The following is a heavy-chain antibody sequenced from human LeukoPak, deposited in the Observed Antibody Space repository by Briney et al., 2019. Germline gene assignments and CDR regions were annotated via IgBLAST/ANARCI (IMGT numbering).Heavy chain of an antibody. Sequence: PGGSLRLSCAASGFTFSSYSMNWVRQAPGKGLEWVSSISSSSSYIYYADSVKGRFTISRDNAKNSLYLQMNSLTAEDTAVYYCARQPYSSSSRWFDYWGQGTLVTVSS. V-gene: IGHV3-21*01. D-gene: IGHD6-13*01. CDR3: ARQPYSSSSRWFDY. CDR1: GFTFSSYS. J-gene: IGHJ4*02. CDR2: ISSSSSYI.